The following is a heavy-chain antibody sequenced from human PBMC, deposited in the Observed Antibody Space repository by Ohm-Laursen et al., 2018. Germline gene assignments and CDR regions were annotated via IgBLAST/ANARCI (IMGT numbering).Heavy chain of an antibody. CDR2: IYYSGCT. J-gene: IGHJ4*02. V-gene: IGHV4-59*07. Sequence: SDTLSLTCTVSGGSISSYYWSWIRQPPGKGLEWIGYIYYSGCTNYNPSLKSRVTISVDTSKNQFSLKLSSVTAADTAVYYCARGARYYDFWSGYYDYWGQGTLVTVSS. CDR3: ARGARYYDFWSGYYDY. D-gene: IGHD3-3*01. CDR1: GGSISSYY.